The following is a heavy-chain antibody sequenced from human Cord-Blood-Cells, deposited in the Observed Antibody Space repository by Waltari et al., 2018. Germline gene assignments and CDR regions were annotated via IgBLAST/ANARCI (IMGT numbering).Heavy chain of an antibody. CDR3: ARDLGLGIEVYFDY. J-gene: IGHJ4*02. V-gene: IGHV1-2*02. CDR2: INPNSGGT. D-gene: IGHD7-27*01. CDR1: GYTSTGHY. Sequence: QVPLVQSGAEVKTPGASVKVSCKPSGYTSTGHYMPWVRQAPGQGLEWMGWINPNSGGTNYAQKFQGRVTMTRDTSISTAYMELSRLRSDDTAVYYCARDLGLGIEVYFDYWGQGTLVTVSS.